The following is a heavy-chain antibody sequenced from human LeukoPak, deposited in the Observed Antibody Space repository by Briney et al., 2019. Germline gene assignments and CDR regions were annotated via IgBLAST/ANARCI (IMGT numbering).Heavy chain of an antibody. CDR1: GYIFTGYY. Sequence: ASVKVSCKASGYIFTGYYMHWVRQAPGQGLEWMGWMNPNSGNTGYAQKFQGRVTMTRNTSISTAYMELSSLRSEDTAVYYCARGFVVANYWGQGTLVTVSS. V-gene: IGHV1-8*02. CDR2: MNPNSGNT. D-gene: IGHD2-2*01. CDR3: ARGFVVANY. J-gene: IGHJ4*02.